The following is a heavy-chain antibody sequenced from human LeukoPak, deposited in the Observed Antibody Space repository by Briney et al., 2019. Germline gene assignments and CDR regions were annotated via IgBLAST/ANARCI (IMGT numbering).Heavy chain of an antibody. CDR2: IYPGDSDT. CDR1: GYSFTSYW. J-gene: IGHJ4*02. V-gene: IGHV5-51*01. D-gene: IGHD3-22*01. Sequence: GESLKISCKASGYSFTSYWIAWVRQMPGKGLDWMGIIYPGDSDTRYSPSFQGQVTISADKSISTAYLQWSSLKASDTAIYYCARLRGYYDTSGPHLYYFDYWGQGTLVTVSS. CDR3: ARLRGYYDTSGPHLYYFDY.